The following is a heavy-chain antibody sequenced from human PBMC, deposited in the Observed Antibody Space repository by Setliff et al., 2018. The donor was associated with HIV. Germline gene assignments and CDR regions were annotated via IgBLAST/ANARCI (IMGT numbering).Heavy chain of an antibody. CDR1: GGSISSYY. CDR3: ARSNRGYDSRGFYRENWFDP. D-gene: IGHD3-22*01. Sequence: SETLSLTCTVSGGSISSYYWSWIRQPPGKGLEWIGYIYIHNSGSTNYNPSLTSRVTISVDTSRNQFSLKLTSVTAADTAMYYCARSNRGYDSRGFYRENWFDPWGQGTQVTVSS. J-gene: IGHJ5*02. V-gene: IGHV4-59*01. CDR2: IYIHNSGST.